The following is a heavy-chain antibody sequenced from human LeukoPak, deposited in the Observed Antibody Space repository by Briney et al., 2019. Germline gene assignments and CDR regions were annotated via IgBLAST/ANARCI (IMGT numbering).Heavy chain of an antibody. J-gene: IGHJ4*02. V-gene: IGHV4-34*01. CDR1: GGSFSGYY. D-gene: IGHD6-19*01. CDR3: ARLLIAVAGDVDY. CDR2: INHSGST. Sequence: PSETLSLTCAVYGGSFSGYYWSWIRQPPGKGLEWIGEINHSGSTNYNPSLKSRVTISVDTSTNQFSLKLSSVTAADTAVYYCARLLIAVAGDVDYWGQGTLVTVSS.